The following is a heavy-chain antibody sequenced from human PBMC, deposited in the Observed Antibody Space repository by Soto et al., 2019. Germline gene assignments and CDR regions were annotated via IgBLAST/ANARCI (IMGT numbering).Heavy chain of an antibody. CDR3: SLHPVYYDIWPGYTTYFLVS. Sequence: PSETLSLTCTVSGGSISSYYWSWIRQPPGKGLEWIGYIYYRGNTDYNPSLKSRVTISLDTPKNQFSLKLSSVTAADTAVYYFSLHPVYYDIWPGYTTYFLVSWGKGILGTVSS. V-gene: IGHV4-59*12. J-gene: IGHJ4*02. CDR1: GGSISSYY. CDR2: IYYRGNT. D-gene: IGHD3-9*01.